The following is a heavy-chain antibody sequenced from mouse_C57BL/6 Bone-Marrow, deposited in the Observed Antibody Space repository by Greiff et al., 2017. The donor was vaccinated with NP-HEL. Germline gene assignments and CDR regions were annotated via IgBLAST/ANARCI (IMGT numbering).Heavy chain of an antibody. CDR1: GYTFTSYW. J-gene: IGHJ2*01. CDR2: IYPGSGST. CDR3: ASSGYVLDYFDY. D-gene: IGHD3-2*02. Sequence: VQLQQSGAELVKPGASVKMSCKASGYTFTSYWITWVKQRPGQGLEWIGDIYPGSGSTNYNEKFKSKATLTVDTSSSTAYMQLSSLTSEDSAVYYCASSGYVLDYFDYWGQGTTLTVSS. V-gene: IGHV1-55*01.